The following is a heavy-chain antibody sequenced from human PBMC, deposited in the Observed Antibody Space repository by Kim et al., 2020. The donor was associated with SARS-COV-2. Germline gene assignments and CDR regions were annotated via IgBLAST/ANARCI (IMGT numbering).Heavy chain of an antibody. CDR3: ARVSNYDFWSGHYNWFDP. CDR2: IIPIFGTE. J-gene: IGHJ5*02. Sequence: SVKVSCKASGGTFSSYAISWVRQAPGQGLEWMGGIIPIFGTENYAQKFQGRVTITADESTSTAYMELSSLRSEDTAVYYCARVSNYDFWSGHYNWFDPWGQGTLVTVSS. V-gene: IGHV1-69*13. D-gene: IGHD3-3*01. CDR1: GGTFSSYA.